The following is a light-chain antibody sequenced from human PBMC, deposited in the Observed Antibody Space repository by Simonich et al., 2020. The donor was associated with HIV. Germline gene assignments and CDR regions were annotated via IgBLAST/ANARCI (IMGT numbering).Light chain of an antibody. CDR3: QQYDNLPWT. CDR1: QNISSW. V-gene: IGKV1-33*01. Sequence: DIQMTQSPSTLSASVGDRVTITCRASQNISSWLAWYQQKPGKAPKLLIYGASNLETGVPSRFSGSGSGTDFTFTISSLQPEDIATYYCQQYDNLPWTFGQGTKVEIK. CDR2: GAS. J-gene: IGKJ1*01.